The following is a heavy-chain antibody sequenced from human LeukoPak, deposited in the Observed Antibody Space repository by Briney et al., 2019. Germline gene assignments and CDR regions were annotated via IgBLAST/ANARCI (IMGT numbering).Heavy chain of an antibody. D-gene: IGHD2-2*01. Sequence: GGSLRLSCAASGFTFSSYSMNWVRQVPGKGLEWVSSISSSSSYIYYADSVKGRFTISRDNAKNSLYLQMNSLRAEDTAVYYCARVPPAADHDAFDIWGQGTMVTVSS. CDR2: ISSSSSYI. CDR3: ARVPPAADHDAFDI. CDR1: GFTFSSYS. J-gene: IGHJ3*02. V-gene: IGHV3-21*01.